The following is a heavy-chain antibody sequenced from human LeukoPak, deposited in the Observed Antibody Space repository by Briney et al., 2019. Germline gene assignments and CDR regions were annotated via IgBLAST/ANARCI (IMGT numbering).Heavy chain of an antibody. CDR2: TRNKANSYTT. D-gene: IGHD3-22*01. CDR3: ARGRSVYYYDSSDFDY. J-gene: IGHJ4*02. Sequence: GGSLRLSCAASGFTFSDHYMDWVRQAPGKGLEWVGRTRNKANSYTTEYAASVKGRFTISRDDSKNSLYLQMNSLKTEDTAVYYCARGRSVYYYDSSDFDYWGQGTLVTVSS. V-gene: IGHV3-72*01. CDR1: GFTFSDHY.